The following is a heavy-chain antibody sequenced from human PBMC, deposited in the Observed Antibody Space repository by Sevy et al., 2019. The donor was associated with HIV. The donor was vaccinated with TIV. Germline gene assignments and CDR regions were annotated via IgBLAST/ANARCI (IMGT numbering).Heavy chain of an antibody. V-gene: IGHV3-30-3*01. Sequence: GGSLRLSCAASGFTFSSYAMHWVRQAPGKGLEWVAVISYDGSNKYYADSVKGRFTISRDNSKNTLYLQMNSLRAEDTAVYYCARDRQVTYYDFWSGYSRYYNYYYYYGMDVWGQGTTVTVSS. CDR3: ARDRQVTYYDFWSGYSRYYNYYYYYGMDV. CDR2: ISYDGSNK. CDR1: GFTFSSYA. D-gene: IGHD3-3*01. J-gene: IGHJ6*02.